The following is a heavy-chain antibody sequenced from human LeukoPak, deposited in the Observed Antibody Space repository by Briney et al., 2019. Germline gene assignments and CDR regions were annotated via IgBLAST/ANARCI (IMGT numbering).Heavy chain of an antibody. CDR3: VSRSYSRGWSPFDN. J-gene: IGHJ4*02. CDR1: GFTFSNYW. CDR2: IKYDGSEE. V-gene: IGHV3-7*01. Sequence: SGGSLRLSCAASGFTFSNYWMSWVRQAPGKGLEWVANIKYDGSEEFYVDSVKGRFTISRDNAKNSLYLQMNSLRAEDTAVYYCVSRSYSRGWSPFDNWGQGTLVTVSS. D-gene: IGHD6-19*01.